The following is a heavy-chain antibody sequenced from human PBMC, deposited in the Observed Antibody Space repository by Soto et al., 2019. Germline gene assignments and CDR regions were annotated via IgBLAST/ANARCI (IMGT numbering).Heavy chain of an antibody. CDR2: IYYSGST. CDR1: GGSISSYY. J-gene: IGHJ4*02. V-gene: IGHV4-59*01. Sequence: SETLSLTCTVSGGSISSYYWSWIRQPPGKGLEWIGYIYYSGSTNYNPSLKSRVTISVDTSKNQFSLKLSSVTAADTAVYYCARLGRYLNCSGGSCYYFDYWGQGTLVTVSS. D-gene: IGHD2-15*01. CDR3: ARLGRYLNCSGGSCYYFDY.